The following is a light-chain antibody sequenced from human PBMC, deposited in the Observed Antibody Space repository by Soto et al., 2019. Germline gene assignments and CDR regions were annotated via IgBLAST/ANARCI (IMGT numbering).Light chain of an antibody. V-gene: IGKV3-15*01. J-gene: IGKJ1*01. CDR2: GAS. Sequence: EIVMTQSPATLSVCPVERATLSCRASQSVSSNLAWYQQKPGQAPRLLIYGASTRATGIPARSSGSGSGTDFTLTISCLQSEDFATYYCQQYYSYPRTFGQGTKVDNK. CDR3: QQYYSYPRT. CDR1: QSVSSN.